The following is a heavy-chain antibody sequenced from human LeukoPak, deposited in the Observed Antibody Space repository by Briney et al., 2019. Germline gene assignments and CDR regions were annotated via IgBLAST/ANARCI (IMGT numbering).Heavy chain of an antibody. CDR1: GGTFSSYA. V-gene: IGHV1-69*13. CDR2: IIPIFGTA. J-gene: IGHJ4*02. D-gene: IGHD6-13*01. Sequence: SVKVSCKASGGTFSSYAISWVRQAPGQGLEWMGGIIPIFGTANYAQKFQGRVTITADESTSTAYMELSSLRSEDTAVYYCARAPPDSAAAGNHDYWGQGTLVTVSS. CDR3: ARAPPDSAAAGNHDY.